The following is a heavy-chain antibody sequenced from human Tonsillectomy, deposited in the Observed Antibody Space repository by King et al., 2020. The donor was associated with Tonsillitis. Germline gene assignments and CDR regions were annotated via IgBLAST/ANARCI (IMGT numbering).Heavy chain of an antibody. CDR3: ATDTPRPYYYYMDV. J-gene: IGHJ6*03. V-gene: IGHV3-48*01. Sequence: VQLVESGGGFVYPGGSLRLSCAASGFSFRSYNMNLVRQAPGKGLEWVSYIGRSSSTRYYADSVKGRFTISRDDAKNSLYLQMNGLRAADTAVYYCATDTPRPYYYYMDVWGKGTTVTVSS. CDR2: IGRSSSTR. CDR1: GFSFRSYN.